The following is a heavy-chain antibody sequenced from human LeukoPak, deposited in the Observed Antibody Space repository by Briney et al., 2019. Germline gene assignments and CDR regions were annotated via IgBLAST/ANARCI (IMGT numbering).Heavy chain of an antibody. CDR2: ISSSGSTI. CDR3: ARDQPGRNDY. CDR1: GFTFSSFE. V-gene: IGHV3-48*03. Sequence: GGSLRLSCAASGFTFSSFEMNWVRQAPGKGLEWVSYISSSGSTIYYADSVKGRFTISRDNAKNSLYLQMNSLRVEDTAVYHCARDQPGRNDYWGQGTLVTVSS. J-gene: IGHJ4*02.